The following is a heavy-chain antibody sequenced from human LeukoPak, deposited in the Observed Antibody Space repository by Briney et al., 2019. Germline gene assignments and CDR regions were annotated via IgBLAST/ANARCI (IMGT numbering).Heavy chain of an antibody. V-gene: IGHV1-69*05. Sequence: GASVKVSCKAPGGTFSSYAISWVRQAPGRGLEWMGGIIPIFGTANYAQKFQGRVTITTDESTSTAYMELSSLRSEDTAVYYCAGTSGYSYGYPGQNRYYYYMDVWGKGTTVTVSS. J-gene: IGHJ6*03. CDR2: IIPIFGTA. D-gene: IGHD5-18*01. CDR3: AGTSGYSYGYPGQNRYYYYMDV. CDR1: GGTFSSYA.